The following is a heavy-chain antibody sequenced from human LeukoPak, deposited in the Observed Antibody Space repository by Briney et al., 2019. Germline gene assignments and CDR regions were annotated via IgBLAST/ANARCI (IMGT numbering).Heavy chain of an antibody. Sequence: ASVKVSCTASGYIFTGYYIHWVRQAPGQGLEWMGWINPNNGGTNYAQKFQGRVTMTRDTAISTAYMELSRLRSDDTAVFFCATVAGTLFDYWGQGTLVTVSS. D-gene: IGHD6-19*01. J-gene: IGHJ4*02. CDR2: INPNNGGT. V-gene: IGHV1-2*02. CDR1: GYIFTGYY. CDR3: ATVAGTLFDY.